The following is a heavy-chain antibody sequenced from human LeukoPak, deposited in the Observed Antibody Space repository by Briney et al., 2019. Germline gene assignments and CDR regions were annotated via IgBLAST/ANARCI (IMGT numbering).Heavy chain of an antibody. D-gene: IGHD1-26*01. V-gene: IGHV1-3*01. CDR3: ARGGTQEGVLYYYGMDV. CDR1: GYTFTSYA. Sequence: GASVKVSCKASGYTFTSYAMHWVRQAPGQRLEWMGWINAGNGNTKYSQKFQGRVTITRDTSASTAYMELSSLRSEDTAVYYCARGGTQEGVLYYYGMDVWGQGTTVTVSS. CDR2: INAGNGNT. J-gene: IGHJ6*02.